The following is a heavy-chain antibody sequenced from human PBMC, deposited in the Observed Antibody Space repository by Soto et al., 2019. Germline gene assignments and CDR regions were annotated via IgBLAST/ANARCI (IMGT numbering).Heavy chain of an antibody. CDR1: GYTFTSYD. D-gene: IGHD1-26*01. J-gene: IGHJ3*02. Sequence: SVKVSCKASGYTFTSYDINWVRQATGQGLEWMGWMNPNSGNTGYAQKFQGRVTMTRNTSISTAYMELSSLRSEDTAVYYCARYYHPDGNDAFDIWGQGTMVTVSS. V-gene: IGHV1-8*01. CDR3: ARYYHPDGNDAFDI. CDR2: MNPNSGNT.